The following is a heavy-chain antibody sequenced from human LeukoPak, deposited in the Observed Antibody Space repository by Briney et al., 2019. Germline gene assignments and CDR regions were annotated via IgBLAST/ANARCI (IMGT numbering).Heavy chain of an antibody. CDR2: INAGNGNT. Sequence: GASVKASCKASGYTFTSYAMHWVRQAPGQRLEWMGWINAGNGNTKYSQKFQGRVTITRDTSASTAHMGLSSLRSEDTAVYYCARGPSSWYFFDYWGQGTLVTVSS. D-gene: IGHD6-13*01. J-gene: IGHJ4*02. V-gene: IGHV1-3*01. CDR3: ARGPSSWYFFDY. CDR1: GYTFTSYA.